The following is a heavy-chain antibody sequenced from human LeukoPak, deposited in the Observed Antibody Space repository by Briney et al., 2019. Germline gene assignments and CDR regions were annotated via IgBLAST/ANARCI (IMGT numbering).Heavy chain of an antibody. CDR1: GGSISSYY. CDR3: ARERGQWELGVVSWFDP. CDR2: IYYSGST. V-gene: IGHV4-59*01. D-gene: IGHD1-26*01. J-gene: IGHJ5*02. Sequence: SETLSLTCTVSGGSISSYYWSWIRQPPGKGLEWIGYIYYSGSTNYNPSLKSRVTISVDASKNQFSLKLSSVTAADTAVYYCARERGQWELGVVSWFDPWGQGTLVTVSS.